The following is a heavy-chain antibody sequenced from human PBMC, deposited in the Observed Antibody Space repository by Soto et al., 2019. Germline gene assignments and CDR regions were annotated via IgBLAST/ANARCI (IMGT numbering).Heavy chain of an antibody. J-gene: IGHJ6*02. D-gene: IGHD3-16*02. CDR2: ISSNGGST. CDR3: VKDYVWGSYRLTTPPS. V-gene: IGHV3-64D*06. CDR1: GFTFSSYA. Sequence: GGSLRLSCSASGFTFSSYAMHWVRQAPGKGLEYVSAISSNGGSTYYADSVKGRFTISRDNSKNTLYLQMSSLRAEDTAVYYCVKDYVWGSYRLTTPPSWGQGTTVTVSS.